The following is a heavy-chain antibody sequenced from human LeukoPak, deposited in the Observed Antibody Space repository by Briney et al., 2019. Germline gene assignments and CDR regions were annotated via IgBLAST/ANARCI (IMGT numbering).Heavy chain of an antibody. J-gene: IGHJ3*02. Sequence: GGSLRLSCAASGVSFSSYWMHWVRQAPGEGLVWVSRINSDGSSTSYADSVKGRFTISRDNAKNTLYLQMSSLSADDTAGSECARIVSVGGAFDIWGQGTMVTVSS. CDR1: GVSFSSYW. V-gene: IGHV3-74*01. D-gene: IGHD2/OR15-2a*01. CDR3: ARIVSVGGAFDI. CDR2: INSDGSST.